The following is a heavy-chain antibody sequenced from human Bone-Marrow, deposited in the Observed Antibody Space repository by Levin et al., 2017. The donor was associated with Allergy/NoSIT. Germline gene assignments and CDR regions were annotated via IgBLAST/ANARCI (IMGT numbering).Heavy chain of an antibody. CDR2: IIPIFGTA. J-gene: IGHJ4*02. Sequence: SVKVSCKASGGTFSSYAISWVRQAPGQGLEWMGGIIPIFGTANYAQKFQGRVTITADESTSTAYMELSSLRSEDTAVYYCARDNPSEWRNYVWGSYRYKGPVYWGQGTLVTVSS. V-gene: IGHV1-69*13. D-gene: IGHD3-16*02. CDR3: ARDNPSEWRNYVWGSYRYKGPVY. CDR1: GGTFSSYA.